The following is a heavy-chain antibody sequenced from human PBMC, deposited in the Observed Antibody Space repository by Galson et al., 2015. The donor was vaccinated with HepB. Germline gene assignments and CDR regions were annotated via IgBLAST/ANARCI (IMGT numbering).Heavy chain of an antibody. CDR2: INPSDGST. V-gene: IGHV1-46*03. D-gene: IGHD3-22*01. Sequence: SVKVSCKASGYTFTSYYIHWVRQAPGQGLEWTGIINPSDGSTNYAQKFQGRVTMTRDTSTSTVYMELSSLKLEDTAVYYCARDDDSGYWFFDHWGQGILVTVSS. CDR1: GYTFTSYY. CDR3: ARDDDSGYWFFDH. J-gene: IGHJ4*02.